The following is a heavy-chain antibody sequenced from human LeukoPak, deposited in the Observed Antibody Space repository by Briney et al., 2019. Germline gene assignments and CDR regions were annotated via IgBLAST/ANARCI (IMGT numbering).Heavy chain of an antibody. CDR2: IYYSGST. J-gene: IGHJ4*02. CDR1: GGSISSYY. CDR3: ARHGRGWLGTVGGYFDY. V-gene: IGHV4-59*08. Sequence: SETLSLTCTVSGGSISSYYWSWIRQPPGKGLEWIGYIYYSGSTNYNPSLKSRVTISVDTSKNQFSLKLSSVTAADTAVYYCARHGRGWLGTVGGYFDYWGQGTLVTVSS. D-gene: IGHD3-10*01.